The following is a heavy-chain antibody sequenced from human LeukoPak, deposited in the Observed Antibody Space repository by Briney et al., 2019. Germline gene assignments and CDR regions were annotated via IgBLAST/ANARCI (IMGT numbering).Heavy chain of an antibody. CDR1: GFTFSSYA. Sequence: GGSLRLSCAASGFTFSSYAVSWVRQAPGKGLEWVSAISGSGGSTYYADSVKGRFTISRDNSKNTLYLQMNSLRAEDTAVYYCAREIRLMVYAPDYYYYGMDVWGQGTTVTVSS. V-gene: IGHV3-23*01. CDR2: ISGSGGST. D-gene: IGHD2-8*01. J-gene: IGHJ6*02. CDR3: AREIRLMVYAPDYYYYGMDV.